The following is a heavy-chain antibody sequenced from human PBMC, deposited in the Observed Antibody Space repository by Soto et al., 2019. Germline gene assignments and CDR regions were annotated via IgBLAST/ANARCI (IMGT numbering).Heavy chain of an antibody. D-gene: IGHD4-17*01. J-gene: IGHJ3*02. CDR1: GFTFSSYS. CDR2: ISSSSSTI. Sequence: HPGGSLRLSCAASGFTFSSYSMNWVRQAPGKGLEWVSYISSSSSTIYYADSVKGRFTISRDNAKNSLYLQMNSLRAEDTAVYYCARDLTYGDYDVDAFDIWGQGTMVTVSS. V-gene: IGHV3-48*01. CDR3: ARDLTYGDYDVDAFDI.